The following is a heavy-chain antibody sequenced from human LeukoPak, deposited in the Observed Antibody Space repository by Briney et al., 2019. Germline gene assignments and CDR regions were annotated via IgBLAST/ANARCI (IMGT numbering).Heavy chain of an antibody. Sequence: GGSLRLSCAASGFTFSSYAMSWVRQAPGKGLEWVSAISGSGGSTYYADSVKGRFTISRDNSKNTLYLQMNSLRAEDTAVYYCAKEMGYCSSTSCPMGFDYWGQGTLVTVSS. CDR1: GFTFSSYA. CDR3: AKEMGYCSSTSCPMGFDY. V-gene: IGHV3-23*01. CDR2: ISGSGGST. J-gene: IGHJ4*02. D-gene: IGHD2-2*01.